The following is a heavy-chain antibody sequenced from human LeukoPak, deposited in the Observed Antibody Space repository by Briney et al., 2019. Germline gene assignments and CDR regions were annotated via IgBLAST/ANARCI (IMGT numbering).Heavy chain of an antibody. D-gene: IGHD3-10*01. V-gene: IGHV4-59*01. CDR3: ARDVLRFGELFTPD. CDR1: GGSISSYY. Sequence: SETLSLTCTVSGGSISSYYWSWIRQPPGKGLEWIGYIYYSGSTNCNPSLKSRVTISVDTSKNQFSLKLSSVTAADTAVYYCARDVLRFGELFTPDWGQGTLVTVPS. CDR2: IYYSGST. J-gene: IGHJ4*02.